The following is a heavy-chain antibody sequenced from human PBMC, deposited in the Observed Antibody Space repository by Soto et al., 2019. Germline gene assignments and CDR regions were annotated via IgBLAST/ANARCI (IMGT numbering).Heavy chain of an antibody. J-gene: IGHJ4*02. D-gene: IGHD6-19*01. CDR2: ISGSGGST. V-gene: IGHV3-23*01. Sequence: GGSLRLSCAASGFTFSSYAMSWVRQAPGKGLEWVSAISGSGGSTYYADSVKGRFTISRDNSKNTLYLQMNSLRAEDTAVYYCAKGPSRRDGCFDYWGQVTLVNVSS. CDR3: AKGPSRRDGCFDY. CDR1: GFTFSSYA.